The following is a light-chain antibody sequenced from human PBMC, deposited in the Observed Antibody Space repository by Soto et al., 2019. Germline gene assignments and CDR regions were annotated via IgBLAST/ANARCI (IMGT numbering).Light chain of an antibody. CDR1: QSVNNN. Sequence: EIILTQSPASLSVSPGERATLSCRASQSVNNNLAWYQQKPGQAPRLLIYGASTRATGIPGRFRGSGSGTEFTLTITSLQSEDFAVDFCQQYNNLPPHTFGQGTKLEIK. J-gene: IGKJ2*01. CDR2: GAS. CDR3: QQYNNLPPHT. V-gene: IGKV3-15*01.